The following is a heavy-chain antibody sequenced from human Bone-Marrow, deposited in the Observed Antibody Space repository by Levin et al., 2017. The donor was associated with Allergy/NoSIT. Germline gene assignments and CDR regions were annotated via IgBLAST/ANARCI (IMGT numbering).Heavy chain of an antibody. Sequence: PGESLKISCAASGFTFSSYEMHWVRQAPGKGLVWVSRIKTDGSDTRYADSVKGGFTISRDNAKNTLYLQTNRLRAEDTTVYYCARIGGLVDEGLDIWGQGTIVTVSS. J-gene: IGHJ3*02. V-gene: IGHV3-74*01. CDR1: GFTFSSYE. CDR2: IKTDGSDT. D-gene: IGHD2-15*01. CDR3: ARIGGLVDEGLDI.